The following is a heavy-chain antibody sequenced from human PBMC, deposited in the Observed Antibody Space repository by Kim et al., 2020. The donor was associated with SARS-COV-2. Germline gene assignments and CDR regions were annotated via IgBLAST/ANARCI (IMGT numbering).Heavy chain of an antibody. D-gene: IGHD6-19*01. CDR2: IKQDGSEK. V-gene: IGHV3-7*03. CDR3: ARVGIAVAGNYYYYGMDV. CDR1: GFTFSSYW. J-gene: IGHJ6*02. Sequence: GGSLRLSCAASGFTFSSYWMSWVRQAPGKGLEWVANIKQDGSEKYYVDSVKGRLTISRDNAKNSLYLQMNSLRAEDTAVYYCARVGIAVAGNYYYYGMDVWGRGTTHTVSS.